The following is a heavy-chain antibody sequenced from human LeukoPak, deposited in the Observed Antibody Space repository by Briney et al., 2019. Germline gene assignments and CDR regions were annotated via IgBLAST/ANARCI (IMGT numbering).Heavy chain of an antibody. Sequence: SVKVSCKASGYTFTSYGISWVRQAPGQGLEWMGRIIPILGIANYAQKFQGRVTITADKSTSTAYMELSSLRSEDTAVYYCARGVGSGGSCRFDPWGQGTLVTVSS. V-gene: IGHV1-69*04. CDR3: ARGVGSGGSCRFDP. D-gene: IGHD2-15*01. CDR2: IIPILGIA. J-gene: IGHJ5*02. CDR1: GYTFTSYG.